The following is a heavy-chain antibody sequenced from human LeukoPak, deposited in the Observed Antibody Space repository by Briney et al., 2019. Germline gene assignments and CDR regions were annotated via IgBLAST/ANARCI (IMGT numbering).Heavy chain of an antibody. D-gene: IGHD3-3*01. V-gene: IGHV4-39*01. Sequence: SETLSLTCTVSGGSISSSGYYWGWIRQPPGEGLEWLGSIYYSGSTYYNSSLKSRVTICVDTSKNQFSLKLSSVTAADTAVYYCARHPTYYDFWSGSFDYWGQGTLVTVSS. J-gene: IGHJ4*02. CDR2: IYYSGST. CDR3: ARHPTYYDFWSGSFDY. CDR1: GGSISSSGYY.